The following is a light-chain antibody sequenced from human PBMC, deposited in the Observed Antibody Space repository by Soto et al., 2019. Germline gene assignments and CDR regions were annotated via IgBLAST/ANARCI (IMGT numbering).Light chain of an antibody. CDR2: RTS. V-gene: IGKV3-15*01. CDR3: QQYNNWHRAT. J-gene: IGKJ4*01. Sequence: MTQSPATLSVPPGERATLSCRASQSISSNLAWYQQKPGQAPRLLMFRTSSRATGVPARFSGSGSGTEFNLTISSLQYEDFRVYYCQQYNNWHRATFGGGTKVDIK. CDR1: QSISSN.